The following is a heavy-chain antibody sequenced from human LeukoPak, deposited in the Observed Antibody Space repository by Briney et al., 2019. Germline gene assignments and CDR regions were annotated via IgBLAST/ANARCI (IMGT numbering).Heavy chain of an antibody. CDR3: ARALPYYYDAFDI. D-gene: IGHD3-10*01. CDR2: ISSSSSYI. CDR1: GFTFSSYS. Sequence: PGGSLRLSCAASGFTFSSYSMNWVRQAPGKGLGWVSSISSSSSYIYYADSVKGRFTISRDNAKNSLYLQMNSLRAEDTAVYYCARALPYYYDAFDIWGQGTMVTVSS. V-gene: IGHV3-21*01. J-gene: IGHJ3*02.